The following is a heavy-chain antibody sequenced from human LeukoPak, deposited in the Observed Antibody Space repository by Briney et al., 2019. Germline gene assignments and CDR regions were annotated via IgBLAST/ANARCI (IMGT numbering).Heavy chain of an antibody. CDR1: GFTFTNFA. D-gene: IGHD4-17*01. CDR2: ISSSGSTI. Sequence: GGSLRLSCAASGFTFTNFAMSWVRQAPGKGLEWVSYISSSGSTIYYADSVKGRFTISRDNSKNTLYLQMNSLRAEDTAVYYCARNYGDYVFWWFDPWGQGTLVTVSS. CDR3: ARNYGDYVFWWFDP. J-gene: IGHJ5*02. V-gene: IGHV3-48*01.